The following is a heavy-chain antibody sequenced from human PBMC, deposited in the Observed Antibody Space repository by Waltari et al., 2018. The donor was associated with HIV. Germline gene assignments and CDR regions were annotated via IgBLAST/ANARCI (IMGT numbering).Heavy chain of an antibody. V-gene: IGHV3-21*01. Sequence: DVQLVESGGGLVKHGGSLSVSCTASGFNFRNYNMNWVRQAPGKGLEWVSSISSTSSHIFYANSVRGRFTISRDNSKNSLYLQMKSLTADDTAVYYCATDLLDFWGQGTLVIVSS. CDR3: ATDLLDF. CDR2: ISSTSSHI. CDR1: GFNFRNYN. J-gene: IGHJ4*02.